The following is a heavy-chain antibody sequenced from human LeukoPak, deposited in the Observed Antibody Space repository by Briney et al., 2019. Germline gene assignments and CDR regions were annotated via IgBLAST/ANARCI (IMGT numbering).Heavy chain of an antibody. D-gene: IGHD1-14*01. J-gene: IGHJ4*02. CDR3: ARTLTSITTISYFDY. CDR1: GGSITSGGYY. CDR2: IYYSGST. V-gene: IGHV4-31*03. Sequence: PSQTLSPTCTVSGGSITSGGYYWSWIRQHPGKGLEWIGYIYYSGSTYYNPSLKSRVIISVDTSKNQFSLELSSVTAADTAVYYCARTLTSITTISYFDYWGQGALVTVSS.